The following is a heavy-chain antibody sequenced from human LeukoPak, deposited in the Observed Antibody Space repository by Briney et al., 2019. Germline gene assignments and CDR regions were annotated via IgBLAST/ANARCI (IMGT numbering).Heavy chain of an antibody. CDR1: GFTFSSYE. CDR3: ARVDTYYDFWSGYNSYFDY. J-gene: IGHJ4*02. Sequence: RSGGSLRLSCAASGFTFSSYEMNWVRQAPGKGLEWVSYISSSSSYIYYADSVKGRFTISRDNAKNSLYLQMNSLRAEDTAVYYCARVDTYYDFWSGYNSYFDYWGQGTLVTVSS. V-gene: IGHV3-21*05. D-gene: IGHD3-3*01. CDR2: ISSSSSYI.